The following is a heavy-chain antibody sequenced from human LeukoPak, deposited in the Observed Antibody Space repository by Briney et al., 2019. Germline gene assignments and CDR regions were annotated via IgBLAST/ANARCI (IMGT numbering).Heavy chain of an antibody. CDR2: VNQGGTEK. V-gene: IGHV3-7*01. CDR1: GFTFSSQW. CDR3: AREHYFYHMDG. Sequence: GGSLRLSCAASGFTFSSQWMSWVRQAPGKGLEWVAIVNQGGTEKYYVDSVKGRFTISRDNAENSLYLQMNSLRAEGTAVYYCAREHYFYHMDGWGKGTTVTVSS. J-gene: IGHJ6*03.